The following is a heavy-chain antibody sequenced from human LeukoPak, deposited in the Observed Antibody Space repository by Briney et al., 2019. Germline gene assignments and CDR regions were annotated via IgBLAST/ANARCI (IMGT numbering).Heavy chain of an antibody. D-gene: IGHD2-15*01. V-gene: IGHV4-34*01. CDR1: GESFSGYY. J-gene: IGHJ6*04. Sequence: SETLSLTCAVYGESFSGYYWSWIRQPPGKGLEWIGENNHSGSTNYNPSLKSRVTISVDTSKNQFSLKVTSVTAADTAVYYCARHNQYCSGGSCTAKMDVWGKGTTVTISS. CDR3: ARHNQYCSGGSCTAKMDV. CDR2: NNHSGST.